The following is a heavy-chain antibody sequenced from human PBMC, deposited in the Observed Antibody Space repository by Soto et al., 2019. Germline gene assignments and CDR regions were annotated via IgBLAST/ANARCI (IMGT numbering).Heavy chain of an antibody. CDR2: ISWNSGSI. D-gene: IGHD6-19*01. J-gene: IGHJ5*02. V-gene: IGHV3-9*01. Sequence: GGSLRLSCAASGFTCDDYAMHWVRQAPGKGLEWVSGISWNSGSIGYADSVKGRFTISRDNAKNSLYLQMNSLRAEDTALYYCAKDKIRAVAGTAWFDPWGQGTLVTVSS. CDR1: GFTCDDYA. CDR3: AKDKIRAVAGTAWFDP.